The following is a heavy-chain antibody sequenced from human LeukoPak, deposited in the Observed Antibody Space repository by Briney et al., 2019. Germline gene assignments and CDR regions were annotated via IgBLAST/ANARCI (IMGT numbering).Heavy chain of an antibody. CDR3: ARDLAYSRLDY. J-gene: IGHJ4*02. CDR2: INPEGSEK. V-gene: IGHV3-7*01. D-gene: IGHD5-18*01. CDR1: GLTFSSSW. Sequence: GGSLRLTCAVSGLTFSSSWMDWVRQAPGKGLEWVASINPEGSEKYSADSVKGRFTISRDNAKNSLYLQMDSLRVEDTAFYYCARDLAYSRLDYWGQGMLVTVSS.